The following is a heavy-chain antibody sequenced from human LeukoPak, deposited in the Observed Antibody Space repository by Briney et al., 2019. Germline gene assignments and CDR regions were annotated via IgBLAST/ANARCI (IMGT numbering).Heavy chain of an antibody. CDR1: GGSISSYY. V-gene: IGHV4-59*08. D-gene: IGHD3-22*01. J-gene: IGHJ3*02. CDR3: ARHVGSSAYYGAFDT. CDR2: IYYSGST. Sequence: SETLSLTCTVSGGSISSYYWSWIRQPPGKGLEWIGYIYYSGSTNYNPSLKSRVTISVDTSKNQFSLKLSSVTAADTAVYYCARHVGSSAYYGAFDTWGQGTMVTVSS.